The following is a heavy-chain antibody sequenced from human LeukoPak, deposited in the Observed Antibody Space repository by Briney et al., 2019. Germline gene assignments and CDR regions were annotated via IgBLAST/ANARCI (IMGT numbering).Heavy chain of an antibody. D-gene: IGHD1-26*01. CDR2: INHSGST. V-gene: IGHV4-34*01. J-gene: IGHJ5*02. CDR3: ARGPGAGSYSAGNWFDP. Sequence: SETLSLTRAVYGGSLSGYYWSWIRQPPGKGLEWIGEINHSGSTNYNPSLKSRVTISVDTSKNQFPLKLSSVTAADTAVYYCARGPGAGSYSAGNWFDPWGQGTLVTVSS. CDR1: GGSLSGYY.